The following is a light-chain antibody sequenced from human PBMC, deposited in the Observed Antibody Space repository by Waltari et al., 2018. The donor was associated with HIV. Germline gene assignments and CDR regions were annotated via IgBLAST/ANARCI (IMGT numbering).Light chain of an antibody. CDR1: QNIGNS. CDR2: LAS. V-gene: IGKV1-5*03. Sequence: DILKTQSPSTLSASIGDRVTITCRASQNIGNSLAWYQQKPGQAPKLLISLASSLERGVPIRFSGSGSGSEFTLTISSLQNEDFATYYCQQFDTYYTFGPGTRLE. J-gene: IGKJ2*01. CDR3: QQFDTYYT.